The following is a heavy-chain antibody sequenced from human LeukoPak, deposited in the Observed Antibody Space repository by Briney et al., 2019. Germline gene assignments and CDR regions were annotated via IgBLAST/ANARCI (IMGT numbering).Heavy chain of an antibody. CDR3: GRWGVEASIDD. V-gene: IGHV3-7*01. Sequence: GGSLRLSCAASGFSVSAYWMSWVRQAPGKGLEWVANINEAGSEKPYVDSVKGRFTISRDNAKNSLYLEMNSLRAEDTAVYYCGRWGVEASIDDWGQGTLVIVSS. J-gene: IGHJ4*02. D-gene: IGHD3-10*01. CDR2: INEAGSEK. CDR1: GFSVSAYW.